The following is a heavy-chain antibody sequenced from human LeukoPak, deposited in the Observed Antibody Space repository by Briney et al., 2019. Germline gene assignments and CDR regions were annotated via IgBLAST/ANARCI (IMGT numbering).Heavy chain of an antibody. CDR2: IWYDGHNK. V-gene: IGHV3-33*01. CDR3: ARAFTSTGYYYVEY. J-gene: IGHJ4*02. CDR1: GFTFSSFG. Sequence: GRSLRLSCAASGFTFSSFGMHWVRQAPGKGLEWVAVIWYDGHNKYYADSVKGRFTISRDNSKNTLYLQMNSLRAEDTAVYYCARAFTSTGYYYVEYWGQGTLVTVSS. D-gene: IGHD3-22*01.